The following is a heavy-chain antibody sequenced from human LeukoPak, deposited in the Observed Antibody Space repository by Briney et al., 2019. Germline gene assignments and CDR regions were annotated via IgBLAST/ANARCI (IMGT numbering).Heavy chain of an antibody. Sequence: GGSLRLSCAASGFTFSSYSMNWVRQAPGKGLEWVSYISSSSSTIYYADSVKGRFTISRDNAKNSLYLQMNSLRAEDTAVYYCARGGYSSGYWGQGTLVTVSS. CDR1: GFTFSSYS. D-gene: IGHD6-19*01. CDR3: ARGGYSSGY. J-gene: IGHJ4*02. CDR2: ISSSSSTI. V-gene: IGHV3-48*04.